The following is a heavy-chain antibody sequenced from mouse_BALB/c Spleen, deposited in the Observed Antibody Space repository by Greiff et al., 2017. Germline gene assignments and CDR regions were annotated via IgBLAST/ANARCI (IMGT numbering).Heavy chain of an antibody. CDR3: ARSYYRYDGLAY. J-gene: IGHJ3*01. CDR2: ISNGGGST. V-gene: IGHV5-12-2*01. Sequence: EVQVVESGGGLVQPGGSLKLSCAASGFTFSSYTMSWVRQTPEKRLEWVAYISNGGGSTYYPDTVKGRFTISRDNAKNTLYLQMSSLKSEDTAMYYCARSYYRYDGLAYWGQGTLVTVSA. D-gene: IGHD2-14*01. CDR1: GFTFSSYT.